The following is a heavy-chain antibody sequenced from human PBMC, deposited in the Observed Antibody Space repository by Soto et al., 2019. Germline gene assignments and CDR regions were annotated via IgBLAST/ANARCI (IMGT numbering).Heavy chain of an antibody. CDR2: IYWDDDK. D-gene: IGHD2-21*02. V-gene: IGHV2-5*02. CDR1: GFSLSTTEEG. Sequence: QITLKESGPTLVKPTQTLTLTCTFSGFSLSTTEEGVGWIRQPPGKAPEWLALIYWDDDKRYSPSLKTRLTITKDTSKNQVVLTVTNVDPVDTATYYCAHGSCFGADCYPNPHFDFWGRGILVTVSS. J-gene: IGHJ4*02. CDR3: AHGSCFGADCYPNPHFDF.